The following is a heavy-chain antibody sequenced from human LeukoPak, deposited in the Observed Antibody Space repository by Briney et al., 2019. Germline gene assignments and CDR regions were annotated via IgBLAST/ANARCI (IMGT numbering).Heavy chain of an antibody. Sequence: ASVKVSCKASGYTCTSYGISWVRQAPGQGLEWMGWISAYNGNTNYAQKLQGRVTMTTDTSTSTAYMELRSLRSDDTAVYYCARAVMEWFGELLFYYYYGMDVWGQGTTVTVSS. D-gene: IGHD3-10*01. J-gene: IGHJ6*02. CDR2: ISAYNGNT. V-gene: IGHV1-18*01. CDR1: GYTCTSYG. CDR3: ARAVMEWFGELLFYYYYGMDV.